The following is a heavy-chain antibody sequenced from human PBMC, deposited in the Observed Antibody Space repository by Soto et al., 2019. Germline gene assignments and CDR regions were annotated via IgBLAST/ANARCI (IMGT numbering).Heavy chain of an antibody. D-gene: IGHD3-16*01. J-gene: IGHJ6*04. CDR2: INHSGST. CDR1: GGSFSCYY. V-gene: IGHV4-34*01. CDR3: ATGGGSRSEKPLGVDV. Sequence: SETPSLTCAVYGGSFSCYYWSWIRQPPGKGLEWIGEINHSGSTNYNPSLKSRVTISVDTSKNQFSLKLSSVTAADTAVYYCATGGGSRSEKPLGVDVCGKGITVTVSS.